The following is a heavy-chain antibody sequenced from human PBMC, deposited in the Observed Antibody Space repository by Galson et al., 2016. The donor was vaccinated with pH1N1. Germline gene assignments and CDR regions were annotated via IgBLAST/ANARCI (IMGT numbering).Heavy chain of an antibody. D-gene: IGHD3-22*01. Sequence: SGYTFTPQYVNWVRQAPGQGLEWLGVIDPSGGSTTYAQKFQGRVTVTVDTSTSTVYMELSSLRSDDTAMYYCARGVYWVYWGQRTLVTVSS. J-gene: IGHJ4*02. CDR1: GYTFTPQY. CDR2: IDPSGGST. V-gene: IGHV1-46*01. CDR3: ARGVYWVY.